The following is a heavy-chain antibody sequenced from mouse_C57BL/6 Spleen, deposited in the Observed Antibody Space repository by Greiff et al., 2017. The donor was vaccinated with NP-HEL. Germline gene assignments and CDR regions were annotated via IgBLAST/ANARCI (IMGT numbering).Heavy chain of an antibody. CDR3: ARKGDLSFAY. V-gene: IGHV3-6*01. D-gene: IGHD1-1*01. CDR2: ISYDGSN. J-gene: IGHJ3*01. CDR1: GYSITSGYY. Sequence: EVKLMESGPGLVKPSQSLSLTCSVTGYSITSGYYWNWIRQFPGNKLEWMGYISYDGSNNYNPSLKNRISITRDTSKNQFFLKLNSVTTEDTATYYCARKGDLSFAYWGQGTLVTVSA.